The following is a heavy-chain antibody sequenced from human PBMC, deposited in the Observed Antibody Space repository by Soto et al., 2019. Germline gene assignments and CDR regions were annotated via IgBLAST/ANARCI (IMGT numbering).Heavy chain of an antibody. CDR3: AKSNQLLGAYYYMDV. D-gene: IGHD2-2*01. CDR2: ISGSGGST. V-gene: IGHV3-23*01. Sequence: GGSLRLSCAASGFTFSSYAMSWVRQAPGKGLEWVSAISGSGGSTYYADSVKGRFTISRDNSKNTLYLQMNSLRAEDTAVYYCAKSNQLLGAYYYMDVWGKGTTVTVSS. J-gene: IGHJ6*03. CDR1: GFTFSSYA.